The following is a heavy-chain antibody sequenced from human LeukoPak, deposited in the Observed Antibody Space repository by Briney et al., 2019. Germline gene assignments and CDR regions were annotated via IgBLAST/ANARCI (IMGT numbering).Heavy chain of an antibody. J-gene: IGHJ4*02. CDR3: ARDQWWQFIAVAITSYFDR. D-gene: IGHD6-19*01. V-gene: IGHV3-7*01. Sequence: GGSLRLSCAASGFDFNSYWMSWVRQAPGKGLEWVANIRGDGSEIHYLDSVKGRFTISRDNAKNSLYLQMNSLRAADTAVYYCARDQWWQFIAVAITSYFDRWGQGTLVTVSS. CDR2: IRGDGSEI. CDR1: GFDFNSYW.